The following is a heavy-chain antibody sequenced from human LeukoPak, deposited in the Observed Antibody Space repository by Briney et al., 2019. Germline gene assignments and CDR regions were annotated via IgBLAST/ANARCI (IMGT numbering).Heavy chain of an antibody. CDR1: GFTFISYS. Sequence: GGSLRLSCAASGFTFISYSMNWVRQAPGKGLEWVAVISYDGSNKYYADSVKGRFTISRDNSKNTLYLQMNSLRAEDTAVYYCAKGYGQLLVNNWFDPWGQGTLVTVSS. V-gene: IGHV3-30*18. D-gene: IGHD6-13*01. CDR3: AKGYGQLLVNNWFDP. J-gene: IGHJ5*02. CDR2: ISYDGSNK.